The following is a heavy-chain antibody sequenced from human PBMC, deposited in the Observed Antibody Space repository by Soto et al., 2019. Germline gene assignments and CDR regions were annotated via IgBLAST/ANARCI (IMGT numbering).Heavy chain of an antibody. Sequence: PGGSLRLSCAASGFTFSSYAMSWVRQAPGKGLEWVSAISGSGGSTYYADSVKGRFTISRDNSKNTLYLQMNSLRAEDTAVYYCAKDLIAARYYYYYGMDVWGQGTTVTVSS. J-gene: IGHJ6*02. CDR1: GFTFSSYA. CDR3: AKDLIAARYYYYYGMDV. V-gene: IGHV3-23*01. CDR2: ISGSGGST. D-gene: IGHD6-13*01.